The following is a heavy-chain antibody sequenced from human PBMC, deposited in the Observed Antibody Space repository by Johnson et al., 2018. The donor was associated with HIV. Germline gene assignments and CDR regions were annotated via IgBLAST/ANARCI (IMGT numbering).Heavy chain of an antibody. V-gene: IGHV3-30*03. D-gene: IGHD3-10*01. CDR2: IAYDGSNK. Sequence: QVQLVESGGGVVQPGGSLRLSCAASGFTFSSYGMHWVRQAPGKGLEWVAVIAYDGSNKYYADSVKGRFTISRDNSKNTASLQMSSLRAEDTAIYHCTRETGAHSAFDIWGQGAMVTVSS. CDR3: TRETGAHSAFDI. CDR1: GFTFSSYG. J-gene: IGHJ3*02.